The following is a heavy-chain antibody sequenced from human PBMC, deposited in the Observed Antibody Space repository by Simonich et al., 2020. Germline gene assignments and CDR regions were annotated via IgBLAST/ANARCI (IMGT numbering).Heavy chain of an antibody. CDR2: IHSDGSRT. J-gene: IGHJ3*02. V-gene: IGHV3-74*01. CDR3: ARDYSNYDAFDI. CDR1: GFTFSSYW. Sequence: EVQLVESGGGLVQPGGYLRLPCAASGFTFSSYWMNWVRQAPGKGLVAVSRIHSDGSRTSYADSVKGRVTISRDNAKNTLYLQMNSLRAEDTAVYYCARDYSNYDAFDIWGQGTMVTVSS. D-gene: IGHD4-4*01.